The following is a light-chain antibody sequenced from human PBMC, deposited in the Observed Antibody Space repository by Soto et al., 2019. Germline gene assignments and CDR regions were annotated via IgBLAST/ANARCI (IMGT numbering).Light chain of an antibody. Sequence: QSVLTQPPSASGSPGQSVTISCTGTLSDIGAYDLVSWYQQYPGKAPKLMIYDVTNRPSGVPNRFSGSKSGNTASLTVSGLQAEDEAHYYCSSYAGGNVVFGGGTKLTVL. CDR1: LSDIGAYDL. J-gene: IGLJ2*01. CDR3: SSYAGGNVV. V-gene: IGLV2-8*01. CDR2: DVT.